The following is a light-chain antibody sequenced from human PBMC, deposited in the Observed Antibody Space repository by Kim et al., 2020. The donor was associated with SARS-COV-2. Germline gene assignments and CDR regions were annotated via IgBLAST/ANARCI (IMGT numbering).Light chain of an antibody. J-gene: IGKJ4*01. Sequence: SLSQGERARLSCRASPTVSIHLAWYQQKPGQPPRLLIYDGSNRATGIPARFSGTGSGSDFTLTIDSLEPEDFAVYYCQHRRNWPLTFGGGTRVEIK. CDR1: PTVSIH. CDR2: DGS. V-gene: IGKV3-11*01. CDR3: QHRRNWPLT.